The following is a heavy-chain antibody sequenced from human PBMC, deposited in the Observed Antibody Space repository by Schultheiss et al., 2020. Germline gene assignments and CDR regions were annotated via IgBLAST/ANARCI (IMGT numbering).Heavy chain of an antibody. D-gene: IGHD2-15*01. J-gene: IGHJ4*02. CDR2: TSGSGDSA. CDR1: EFTFGSYD. V-gene: IGHV3-23*01. CDR3: CSGGSCYDY. Sequence: GESLKISCAASEFTFGSYDMTWVRHAPGKGLEWVSTTSGSGDSAYYADSVKGRFTISRDNSKNSLYLQMNSLRAEDTAVYYCCSGGSCYDYWGQGTLVTVSS.